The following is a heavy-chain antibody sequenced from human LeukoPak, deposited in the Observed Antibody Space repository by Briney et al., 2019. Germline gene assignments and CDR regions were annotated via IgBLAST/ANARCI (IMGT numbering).Heavy chain of an antibody. J-gene: IGHJ4*02. D-gene: IGHD4-23*01. Sequence: SVKVSCKASGGTFSSYAISWVRQAPGQGLEWMGGIIPIFGTANYAQKFQGRVTITTDESTSTAYMELSSLRSEDTAVYYCATDPTVVTPGFDYWGQGTLVTVSS. CDR3: ATDPTVVTPGFDY. V-gene: IGHV1-69*05. CDR1: GGTFSSYA. CDR2: IIPIFGTA.